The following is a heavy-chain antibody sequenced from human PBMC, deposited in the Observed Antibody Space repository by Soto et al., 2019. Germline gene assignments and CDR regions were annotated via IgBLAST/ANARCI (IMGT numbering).Heavy chain of an antibody. CDR3: ASSYYDSSGYYFRPFDY. J-gene: IGHJ4*02. CDR1: GGTFSSYA. V-gene: IGHV1-69*13. CDR2: IIPIFGTA. D-gene: IGHD3-22*01. Sequence: SVKVSCKASGGTFSSYAISWVRQAPGQGLEWMGGIIPIFGTANYAQKFQGRVTITADESTSTAYMELSSLRSEDTAVYYCASSYYDSSGYYFRPFDYWGQGTLVTVSS.